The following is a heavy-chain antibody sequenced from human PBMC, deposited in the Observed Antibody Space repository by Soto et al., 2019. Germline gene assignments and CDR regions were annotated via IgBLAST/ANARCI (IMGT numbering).Heavy chain of an antibody. V-gene: IGHV3-74*01. CDR1: GFTFRKFW. CDR2: ISSDRTTT. Sequence: EVQLVQSGGGLAQPGKSLRLSCAASGFTFRKFWMHYRRQVPGKGPVWVSYISSDRTTTDYASSVKARFTISRDNSKDTLYLQMHSVRAEDTAVSYCAIQDFTNDVCLEAAVTVVGALAPWGQGTLVTVSS. CDR3: AIQDFTNDVCLEAAVTVVGALAP. D-gene: IGHD3-16*01. J-gene: IGHJ1*01.